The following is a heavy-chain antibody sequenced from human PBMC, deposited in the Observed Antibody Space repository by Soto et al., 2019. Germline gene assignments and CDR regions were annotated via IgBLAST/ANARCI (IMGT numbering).Heavy chain of an antibody. CDR1: AGSITTSY. J-gene: IGHJ5*02. Sequence: NPSETLSLTCTVSAGSITTSYWSWIRQPLGKALEWIGYISYRGSTNYNPSLKSRLTISIDTSKSQISLKLTSMTTADTAVYYCASSGIVGREVNTWFDPWGQGTQVTVSS. D-gene: IGHD3-22*01. CDR3: ASSGIVGREVNTWFDP. CDR2: ISYRGST. V-gene: IGHV4-59*01.